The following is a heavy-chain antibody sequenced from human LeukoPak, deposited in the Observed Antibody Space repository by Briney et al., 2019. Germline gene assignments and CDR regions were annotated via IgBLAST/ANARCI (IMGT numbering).Heavy chain of an antibody. D-gene: IGHD6-19*01. CDR2: ISGYNGKT. CDR3: ARDFGGWSLWAFDI. CDR1: GYTFNTYG. J-gene: IGHJ3*02. V-gene: IGHV1-18*01. Sequence: ASVKVSCKASGYTFNTYGITWVRQAPGQGLEWMGWISGYNGKTKYAQKLQDRVTMTTDTSTTTAYMELRSLRSDDTAVYYCARDFGGWSLWAFDIWGQGTMVTVSS.